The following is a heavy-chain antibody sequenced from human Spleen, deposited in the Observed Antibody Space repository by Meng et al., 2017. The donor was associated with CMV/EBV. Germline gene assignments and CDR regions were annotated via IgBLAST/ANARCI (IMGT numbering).Heavy chain of an antibody. CDR3: ATYYDISKYYFDY. J-gene: IGHJ4*02. CDR1: GGTFSLYA. D-gene: IGHD3-9*01. Sequence: SVKVSCKPSGGTFSLYAFSWVRQAPGQGLEWMGGIIPIFSATHYAQKFQGRVTITTDESTNTAYMELSRLRSEDTAVYYCATYYDISKYYFDYWGQGTLVTVSS. V-gene: IGHV1-69*05. CDR2: IIPIFSAT.